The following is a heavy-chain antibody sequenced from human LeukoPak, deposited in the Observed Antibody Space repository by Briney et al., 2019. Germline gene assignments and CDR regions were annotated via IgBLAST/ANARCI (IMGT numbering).Heavy chain of an antibody. V-gene: IGHV1-2*02. D-gene: IGHD3-9*01. Sequence: ASVKVSCKASGYTFTGYYMHWVRQAPGQGLEWMGWINPNSGGTNYAQKFQGRVTMTRDTSISTAYMELRSLRSDDTAVYYCARDILRYFDWLPVSADAFDIWGQGTMVTVSS. CDR2: INPNSGGT. CDR3: ARDILRYFDWLPVSADAFDI. J-gene: IGHJ3*02. CDR1: GYTFTGYY.